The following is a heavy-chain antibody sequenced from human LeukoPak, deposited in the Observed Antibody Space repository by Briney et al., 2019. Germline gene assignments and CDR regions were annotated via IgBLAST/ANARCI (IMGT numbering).Heavy chain of an antibody. CDR3: ASFYGDYVGDAFDI. D-gene: IGHD4-17*01. J-gene: IGHJ3*02. V-gene: IGHV4-59*01. CDR2: IYYSGST. Sequence: SETLSLTCTVSGGSISSYYWSWIRQPPGKGLEWIGYIYYSGSTNYNPSLKSRVTISVDTSKNQFSLKLSSVTAADTAVYYCASFYGDYVGDAFDIWGQGTMVTVSS. CDR1: GGSISSYY.